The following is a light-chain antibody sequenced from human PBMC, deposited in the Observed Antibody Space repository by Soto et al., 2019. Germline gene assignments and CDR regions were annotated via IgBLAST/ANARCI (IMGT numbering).Light chain of an antibody. CDR3: QQYNDWPPIT. CDR2: GAS. V-gene: IGKV3-15*01. CDR1: QSVSSD. Sequence: DIVMTQSPATLSLSPGERATLSCRASQSVSSDLAWYQQKPGQAPRLLIYGASTRATDIPARFSGGGSGTEFTLTISSLQSEDFAIYYCQQYNDWPPITFGPGTKVDIK. J-gene: IGKJ3*01.